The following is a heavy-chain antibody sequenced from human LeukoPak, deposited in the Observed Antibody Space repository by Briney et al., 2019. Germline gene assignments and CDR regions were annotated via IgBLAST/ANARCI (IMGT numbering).Heavy chain of an antibody. D-gene: IGHD6-19*01. V-gene: IGHV4-39*01. CDR2: IYYSGST. Sequence: SETLSLTCTVSGGSISSSGYYWGWIRQPPGMGLEWIGSIYYSGSTYYNPSLKSRVTISVDTSKNQFSLKLSSVTAADTAVYYCARAGGWGNYYYYYYMDVWGKGTTVTVSS. CDR3: ARAGGWGNYYYYYYMDV. CDR1: GGSISSSGYY. J-gene: IGHJ6*03.